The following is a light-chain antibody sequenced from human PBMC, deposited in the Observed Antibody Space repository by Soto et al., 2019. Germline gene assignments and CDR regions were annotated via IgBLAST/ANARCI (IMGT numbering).Light chain of an antibody. V-gene: IGKV1-5*03. CDR2: WAS. Sequence: DIQITQSPSTLSASVADRVVTTCRPRQNINNRLAWYQQRPGKSPKLLVYWASTLESGVPSRFSGSGSGTEFTLSMSGLQPDDFATYYCQNFYTYAPWTFGKGTKVDIK. CDR1: QNINNR. CDR3: QNFYTYAPWT. J-gene: IGKJ1*01.